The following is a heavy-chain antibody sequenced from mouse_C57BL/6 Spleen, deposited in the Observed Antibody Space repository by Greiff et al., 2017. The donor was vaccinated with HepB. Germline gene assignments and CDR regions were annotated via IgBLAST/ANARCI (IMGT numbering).Heavy chain of an antibody. D-gene: IGHD2-4*01. V-gene: IGHV1-52*01. CDR2: IDPSDSET. J-gene: IGHJ2*01. CDR1: GYTFTSYW. Sequence: QVQLKESGAELVRPGSSVKLSCKASGYTFTSYWMHWVKQRPIQGLEWIGNIDPSDSETHYNQKFKDKATLTVDKSSSTAYMQLSSLTSEDSAVYYCASRDYDVGGYFDYWGQGTTLTVSS. CDR3: ASRDYDVGGYFDY.